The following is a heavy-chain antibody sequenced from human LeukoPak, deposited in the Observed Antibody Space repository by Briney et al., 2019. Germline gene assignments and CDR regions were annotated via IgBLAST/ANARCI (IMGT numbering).Heavy chain of an antibody. Sequence: ASVKVSCKASGYTFTSYYMHWVRQAPGQGLEWMGWINPNSGGTNYAQKFQGRVTMTRDTSISTAYMELSRLRSDDTAVHYCAAGYCSGDSCYHFDHWGQGTLVTVSS. CDR3: AAGYCSGDSCYHFDH. CDR2: INPNSGGT. V-gene: IGHV1-2*02. D-gene: IGHD2-15*01. CDR1: GYTFTSYY. J-gene: IGHJ4*02.